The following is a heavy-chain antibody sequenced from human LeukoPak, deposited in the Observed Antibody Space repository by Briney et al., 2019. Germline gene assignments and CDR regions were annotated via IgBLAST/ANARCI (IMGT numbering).Heavy chain of an antibody. CDR3: ARAGPYYDFWSGPTHDAFDI. D-gene: IGHD3-3*01. J-gene: IGHJ3*02. V-gene: IGHV3-48*01. CDR1: GFTFSSYS. CDR2: ISSSSSTI. Sequence: GGSLRLSCAASGFTFSSYSMNWVRQAPGKGLEWVSYISSSSSTIYYADSVKGRFTISRDNDKNSLYLQMNSLRAEDTAVYYCARAGPYYDFWSGPTHDAFDIWGQGTMVTVSS.